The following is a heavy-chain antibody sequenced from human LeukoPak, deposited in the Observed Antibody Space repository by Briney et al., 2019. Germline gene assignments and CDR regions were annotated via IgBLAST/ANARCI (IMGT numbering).Heavy chain of an antibody. CDR2: IYYSGST. V-gene: IGHV4-59*08. Sequence: SETLSLTCTVSGGSFSNYYWSWIRQPPGKGLEWIGYIYYSGSTNYNPSLKSRVTISVDTSKNQFSMNLSSVTAADTAVYYCARHPTALVSYGFDPWGQGTLVTVSS. J-gene: IGHJ5*02. CDR1: GGSFSNYY. D-gene: IGHD5-18*01. CDR3: ARHPTALVSYGFDP.